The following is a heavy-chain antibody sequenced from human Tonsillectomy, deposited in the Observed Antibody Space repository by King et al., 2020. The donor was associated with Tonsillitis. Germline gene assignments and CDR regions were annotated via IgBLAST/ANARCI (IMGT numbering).Heavy chain of an antibody. CDR3: ARDTAGYSSGWYVGGLDY. CDR2: IKQDGSEK. V-gene: IGHV3-7*01. J-gene: IGHJ4*02. Sequence: VQLVESGGGLVQPGWSLRLSCAASGFTFRSYWMSWVRQAPGKGLEWVANIKQDGSEKYYVDSVKGRFTISRDKAKNSLYLQMNSLRAEDTAVYYCARDTAGYSSGWYVGGLDYWGQGTLVTVSS. D-gene: IGHD6-19*01. CDR1: GFTFRSYW.